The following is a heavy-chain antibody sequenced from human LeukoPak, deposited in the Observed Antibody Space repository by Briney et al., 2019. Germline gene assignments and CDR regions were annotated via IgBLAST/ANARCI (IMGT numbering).Heavy chain of an antibody. CDR2: MNPNSGNT. V-gene: IGHV1-8*01. J-gene: IGHJ4*02. CDR3: ARGIKYRLPNDY. D-gene: IGHD2-2*01. Sequence: ASVKVSCKASGYTFTSYDINWVRQATGQGLEWMGWMNPNSGNTGYAQKFQGRVTMTRNTSISTAYMELSSLRSEDTAVYYCARGIKYRLPNDYWGQGTLVTVSS. CDR1: GYTFTSYD.